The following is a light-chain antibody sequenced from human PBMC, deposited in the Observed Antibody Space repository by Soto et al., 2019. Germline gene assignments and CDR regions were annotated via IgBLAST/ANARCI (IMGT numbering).Light chain of an antibody. Sequence: EIMMTQSPANVSVFPGERATLSCRASQSIDCDLAWYQQKPGHVPRLLIYGASTRATGVPARFSGSGSGTEFTRTIISLQSDDFAVYYCQQYSHWPTFGPGTKVEIK. J-gene: IGKJ1*01. CDR3: QQYSHWPT. V-gene: IGKV3-15*01. CDR1: QSIDCD. CDR2: GAS.